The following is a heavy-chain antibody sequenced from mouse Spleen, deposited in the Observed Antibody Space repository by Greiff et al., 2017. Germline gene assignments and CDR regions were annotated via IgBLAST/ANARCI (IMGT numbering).Heavy chain of an antibody. Sequence: EVQVVESGGGLVQPGGSLKLSCATSGFTFSDYYMYWVRQTPEKRLEWVAYISNGGGSTYYPDTVKGRFTISRDNAKNTLYLQMSRLKSEDTAMYYCARRRGNYGAMDYWGQGTSVTVSS. CDR2: ISNGGGST. CDR3: ARRRGNYGAMDY. D-gene: IGHD2-1*01. CDR1: GFTFSDYY. J-gene: IGHJ4*01. V-gene: IGHV5-12*02.